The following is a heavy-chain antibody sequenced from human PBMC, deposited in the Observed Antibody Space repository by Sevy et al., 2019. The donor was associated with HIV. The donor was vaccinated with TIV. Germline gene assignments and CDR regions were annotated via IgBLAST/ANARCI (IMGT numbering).Heavy chain of an antibody. CDR1: GFTFDDYA. D-gene: IGHD5-12*01. CDR3: TRGLATADTPEYYFDY. V-gene: IGHV3-49*03. Sequence: GGSLRLSCTTSGFTFDDYAMSWFRQAPGKGLEWVAFITRNSYEAYGGTTDYAASVKGRFIISRDDSKSVAYLQMNSXXXEDTAVYYCTRGLATADTPEYYFDYWGQGTLVTVSS. J-gene: IGHJ4*02. CDR2: ITRNSYEAYGGTT.